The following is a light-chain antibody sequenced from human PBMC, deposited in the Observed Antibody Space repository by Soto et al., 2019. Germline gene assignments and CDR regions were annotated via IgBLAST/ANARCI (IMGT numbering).Light chain of an antibody. V-gene: IGKV1-33*01. CDR2: DAS. CDR1: QDIRNY. CDR3: QQFDNLPLLT. J-gene: IGKJ4*01. Sequence: DIQMTQSPSSLSASVGDRFTIACQPSQDIRNYLNWYQQKPGKAPKLLIHDASTLETGVPSRFSGSGSGTHFTFTISSLQPEDIATYYCQQFDNLPLLTFGGGTKVDIK.